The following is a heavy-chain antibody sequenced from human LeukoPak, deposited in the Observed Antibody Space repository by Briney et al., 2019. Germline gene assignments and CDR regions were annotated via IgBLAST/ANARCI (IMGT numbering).Heavy chain of an antibody. Sequence: GASVKVSCKASGYTITGYYIHWVRQAPGQGLEWMGWINPSSGGSTYAQKFQGRVTMTRDTSISTAYMELSSLRSDDTAVYYCATIAASDAEYFQHWGQGTLVTVSS. D-gene: IGHD6-6*01. CDR1: GYTITGYY. CDR3: ATIAASDAEYFQH. V-gene: IGHV1-2*02. J-gene: IGHJ1*01. CDR2: INPSSGGS.